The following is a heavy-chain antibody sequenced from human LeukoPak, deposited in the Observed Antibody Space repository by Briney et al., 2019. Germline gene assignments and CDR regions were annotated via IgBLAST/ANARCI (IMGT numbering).Heavy chain of an antibody. D-gene: IGHD3-3*02. J-gene: IGHJ4*02. CDR3: ARGRERFWSGYFDY. CDR2: INHSGST. V-gene: IGHV4-34*01. CDR1: GGSFSGYY. Sequence: SETLSLTCAVYGGSFSGYYWSWIRQPPGKGLEWIGEINHSGSTNYNPSLKSRVTISVDTSKNQFSLKLSSVTAADTAVYYCARGRERFWSGYFDYWGQGTLVTVSS.